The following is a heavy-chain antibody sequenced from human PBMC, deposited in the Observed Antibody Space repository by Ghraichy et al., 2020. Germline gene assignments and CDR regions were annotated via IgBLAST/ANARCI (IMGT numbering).Heavy chain of an antibody. D-gene: IGHD5-12*01. J-gene: IGHJ6*02. CDR2: INHSGST. Sequence: ESLNISCAVYGGSFSGYYWSWIRQPPGKGLEWIGEINHSGSTNYNPSLKSRVTISVDTSKNQFSLKVSSVTAADTAVYYCARGGFLVAAPGYYYGMDVWGQGTTVTVSS. CDR3: ARGGFLVAAPGYYYGMDV. V-gene: IGHV4-34*01. CDR1: GGSFSGYY.